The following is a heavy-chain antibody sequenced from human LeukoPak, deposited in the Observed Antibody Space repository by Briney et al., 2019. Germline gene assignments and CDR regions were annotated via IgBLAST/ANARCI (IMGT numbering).Heavy chain of an antibody. CDR1: GFTFSSYW. CDR2: IKQDESEK. D-gene: IGHD3-16*01. Sequence: GGSLRLSCAASGFTFSSYWMSWVRQAPGKGLEWVANIKQDESEKYYVDSVKGRFTISRDNAKNSLYLQMNSLRAEGTAVYYCTRTFGYYYFYMDVWGKGTTVIVSS. V-gene: IGHV3-7*03. CDR3: TRTFGYYYFYMDV. J-gene: IGHJ6*03.